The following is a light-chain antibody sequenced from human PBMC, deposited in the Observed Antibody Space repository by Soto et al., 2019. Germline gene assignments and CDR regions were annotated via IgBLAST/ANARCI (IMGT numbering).Light chain of an antibody. CDR1: QSVSSSY. CDR3: QQYGSSLFT. J-gene: IGKJ3*01. CDR2: GAP. Sequence: EIVLTQSPGTLSLSPGERATLSCRASQSVSSSYLAWYQQKPCQAPRLLIDGAPSRATGIPDRFSGSGSGTDFTLTISGLEPEDFAVYYCQQYGSSLFTFGPGTKVDIK. V-gene: IGKV3-20*01.